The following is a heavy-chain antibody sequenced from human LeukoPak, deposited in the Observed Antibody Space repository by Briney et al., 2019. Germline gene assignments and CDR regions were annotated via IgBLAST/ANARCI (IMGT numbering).Heavy chain of an antibody. D-gene: IGHD3-9*01. CDR1: GFTFSNYA. J-gene: IGHJ4*02. CDR2: ITGSGGNT. Sequence: GASLRLSCAASGFTFSNYAMSWVRQAPGKGLEWVSAITGSGGNTYYADSVKGRFTISRDNSKNTVFLQMNSLRAEDTAVYYCAKWGDYDVLTGYYVSDYWGQGTLVTVPS. CDR3: AKWGDYDVLTGYYVSDY. V-gene: IGHV3-23*01.